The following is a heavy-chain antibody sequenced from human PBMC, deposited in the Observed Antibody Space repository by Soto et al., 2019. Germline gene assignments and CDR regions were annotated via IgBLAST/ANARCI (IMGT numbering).Heavy chain of an antibody. D-gene: IGHD4-17*01. CDR3: ARAMTTVATSYVY. Sequence: SETLSLTCAVYGGSFSGYYWSWIRQPPGKGLEWIGEINHSGSTNYNPSLKSRVTISVDTSKNQFSLKLSSVTAADTAVYYCARAMTTVATSYVYWGQGTLVTVSS. J-gene: IGHJ4*02. CDR1: GGSFSGYY. CDR2: INHSGST. V-gene: IGHV4-34*01.